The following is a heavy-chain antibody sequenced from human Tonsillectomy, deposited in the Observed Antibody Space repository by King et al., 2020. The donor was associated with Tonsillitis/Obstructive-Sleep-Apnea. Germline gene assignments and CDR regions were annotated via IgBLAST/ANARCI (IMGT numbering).Heavy chain of an antibody. Sequence: VQLVQSGAEVKKPGESLKISCKGSGYSFTSYWIGWVRQMPGKGLEWMGIIYPGDSDTRYSPSFQGQVTISADKSISTAYLQWSSLKASDTAMYYCARHMVLETVTTQSSYYYSSMDVWGKGTTVTVSS. CDR1: GYSFTSYW. CDR2: IYPGDSDT. D-gene: IGHD4-11*01. J-gene: IGHJ6*03. CDR3: ARHMVLETVTTQSSYYYSSMDV. V-gene: IGHV5-51*01.